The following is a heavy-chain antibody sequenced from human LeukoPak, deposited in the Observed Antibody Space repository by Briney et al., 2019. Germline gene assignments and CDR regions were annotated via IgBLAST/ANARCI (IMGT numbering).Heavy chain of an antibody. V-gene: IGHV1-2*02. CDR3: ASYSSSSGEAFDI. CDR2: INPNSGGT. CDR1: GYTFTGYY. D-gene: IGHD6-6*01. J-gene: IGHJ3*02. Sequence: ASVKVSCKASGYTFTGYYMHWVRQAPGQGLEWMGWINPNSGGTNYAQKLQGRVTMTTDTSTSTAYMELRSLRSDDTAVYYCASYSSSSGEAFDIWGQGTMVTVSS.